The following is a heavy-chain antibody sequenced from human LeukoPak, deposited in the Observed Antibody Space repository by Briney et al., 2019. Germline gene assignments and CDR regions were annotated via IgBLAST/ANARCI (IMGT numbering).Heavy chain of an antibody. CDR2: ISGSGGST. CDR1: GFTFSSYG. J-gene: IGHJ4*02. D-gene: IGHD3-9*01. Sequence: GGSLRLSCAASGFTFSSYGMSWVRQAPGKGLEWVSAISGSGGSTYYADSVKGRFTISRDNSKNTLYLQMNSLRAEDTAVYYCAKEESYYDILTGYYLVFDYWGQGTLVTVSS. CDR3: AKEESYYDILTGYYLVFDY. V-gene: IGHV3-23*01.